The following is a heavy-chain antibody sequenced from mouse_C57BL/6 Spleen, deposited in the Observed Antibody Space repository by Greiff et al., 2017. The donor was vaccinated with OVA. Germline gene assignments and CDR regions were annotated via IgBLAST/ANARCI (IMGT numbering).Heavy chain of an antibody. J-gene: IGHJ4*01. CDR2: ISDGGSYT. CDR3: AREGVYDYDAGYYAMDY. Sequence: VQLVESGGGLVKPGGSLKLSCAASGFTFSSYAMSWVRQTPEKRLEWVATISDGGSYTYYPDNVKGRFTISRDNAKNNLYLQMSHLKSEDTAMYYCAREGVYDYDAGYYAMDYWGQGTSVTVSS. D-gene: IGHD2-4*01. CDR1: GFTFSSYA. V-gene: IGHV5-4*01.